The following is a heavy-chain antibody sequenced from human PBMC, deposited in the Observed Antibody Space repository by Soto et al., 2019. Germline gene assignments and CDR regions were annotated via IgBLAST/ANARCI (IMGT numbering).Heavy chain of an antibody. CDR1: GYTFTGYY. V-gene: IGHV1-2*02. CDR2: INPNSGGT. J-gene: IGHJ6*02. D-gene: IGHD5-12*01. CDR3: AGEPASGYHFGYGMDV. Sequence: ASVKVSCKASGYTFTGYYMHWVRQAPGQGLEWMGWINPNSGGTNYAQKFQGRVTMTRDTSISTAYMELSRLRSDDTAVYYCAGEPASGYHFGYGMDVWGQGTTVTVSS.